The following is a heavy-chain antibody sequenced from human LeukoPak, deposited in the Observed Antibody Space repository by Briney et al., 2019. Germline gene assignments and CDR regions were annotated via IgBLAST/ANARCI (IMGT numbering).Heavy chain of an antibody. CDR3: ARADYYGSGSYNDY. CDR1: GGSISSSNW. V-gene: IGHV4-4*02. Sequence: SETLSLTCAVSGGSISSSNWWSWVRQPPGKGLEWIGEIYHSGSTNYNPSLKSRVTISVDKSKSQFSLKLSSVTAADTAVYYCARADYYGSGSYNDYWGQGTLVTVSS. D-gene: IGHD3-10*01. J-gene: IGHJ4*02. CDR2: IYHSGST.